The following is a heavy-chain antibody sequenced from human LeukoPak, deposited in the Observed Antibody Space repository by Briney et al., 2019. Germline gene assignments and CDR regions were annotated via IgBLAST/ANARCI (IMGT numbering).Heavy chain of an antibody. Sequence: PGGSLRLSCAASGFTFSSYGMHWVRQAPGKGLEWLAVISYDGSNKYYADSVKGRFTISRDNSKNTLYLQMNSLRAEDTAVYYCARLTVSGIAAAGASARTRDYWGQGTLVTVSS. V-gene: IGHV3-30*03. CDR3: ARLTVSGIAAAGASARTRDY. J-gene: IGHJ4*02. CDR2: ISYDGSNK. CDR1: GFTFSSYG. D-gene: IGHD6-13*01.